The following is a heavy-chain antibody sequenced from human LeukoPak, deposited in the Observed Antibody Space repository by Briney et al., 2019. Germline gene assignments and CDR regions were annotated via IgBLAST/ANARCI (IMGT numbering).Heavy chain of an antibody. CDR3: AREYYGVIFSHYLDV. V-gene: IGHV3-48*04. CDR1: GFTFSSYS. CDR2: ISSSSSTI. J-gene: IGHJ6*04. D-gene: IGHD3-9*01. Sequence: PGGYLRLYCAASGFTFSSYSMNWVRQAPGKGLEWVSYISSSSSTIYYADSVKGRFTISRDNANNSLYLQLSSLRVEDTAVYYCAREYYGVIFSHYLDVWGKGTTVTVSS.